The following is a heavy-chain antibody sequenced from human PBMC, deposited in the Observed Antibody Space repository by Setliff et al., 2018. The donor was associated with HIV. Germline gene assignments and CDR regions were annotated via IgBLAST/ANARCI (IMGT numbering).Heavy chain of an antibody. CDR1: GYTFTASN. D-gene: IGHD5-12*01. J-gene: IGHJ4*02. V-gene: IGHV1-2*02. CDR3: ARDLDSGYNAQDYFAY. Sequence: ASVKVSCKTSGYTFTASNVHWVRQAPGQGLEWMGWINPSRCDTNYAQKFQGRVTMTRDTSIRTAYMELSRLQSDDTAVYFCARDLDSGYNAQDYFAYWGQGTPVTVSS. CDR2: INPSRCDT.